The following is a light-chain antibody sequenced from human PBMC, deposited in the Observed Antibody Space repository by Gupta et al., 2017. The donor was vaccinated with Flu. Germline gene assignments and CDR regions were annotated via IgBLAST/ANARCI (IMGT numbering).Light chain of an antibody. CDR1: SSNIGAGFN. V-gene: IGLV1-40*01. Sequence: QSVLTQPPSVSGAPVQRVTISCTGSSSNIGAGFNVHWYQQPPGTAPKLLIFDNTNRPSGVPDRFSGSKSGTSASLAITGLQAEDEADYYCQSFDTSLGGYVFGPGTTVTVL. CDR2: DNT. CDR3: QSFDTSLGGYV. J-gene: IGLJ1*01.